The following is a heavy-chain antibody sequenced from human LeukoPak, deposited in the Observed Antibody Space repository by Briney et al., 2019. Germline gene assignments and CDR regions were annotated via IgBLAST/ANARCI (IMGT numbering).Heavy chain of an antibody. CDR1: GFTFGDYA. CDR2: LRSKAYRGTT. CDR3: TRAGGYGDYIYYGMDV. Sequence: GGSLRLSCTASGFTFGDYAMSWVRQAPGKGLEWIGFLRSKAYRGTTEYAASVKGRFTISRDDSRSIAYLQMNSLKTEDTAVYYCTRAGGYGDYIYYGMDVWGQGTTVTVSS. D-gene: IGHD4-17*01. V-gene: IGHV3-49*04. J-gene: IGHJ6*02.